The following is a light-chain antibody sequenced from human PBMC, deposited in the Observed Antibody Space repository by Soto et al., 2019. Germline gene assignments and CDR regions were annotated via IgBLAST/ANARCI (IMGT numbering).Light chain of an antibody. V-gene: IGLV1-40*01. Sequence: QSVLTQPPSVSGAPGQWVTISCNGGSSNIGAHYDVHWYQQLPGTAPKLLIYDNSNRPSGVPDRFSGSKSGTSASLAITGLQAEDEADYYCQSYDSSLRAVVFGGGTKVTVL. CDR3: QSYDSSLRAVV. CDR2: DNS. J-gene: IGLJ2*01. CDR1: SSNIGAHYD.